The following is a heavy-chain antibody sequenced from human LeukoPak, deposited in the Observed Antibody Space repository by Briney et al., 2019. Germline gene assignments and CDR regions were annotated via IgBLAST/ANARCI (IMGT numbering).Heavy chain of an antibody. V-gene: IGHV4-34*01. CDR1: GGSFSGYY. Sequence: SETLSLTCAVYGGSFSGYYWSWIRQPPGKGLEWIGEINHSGSTNYNPSLKSRVTISVDTSKNQFSLKLSSVTAADTAVHYCASSGASRWCNSTSCHGCAFDIWGQGTMVTVSS. CDR2: INHSGST. D-gene: IGHD2-2*01. J-gene: IGHJ3*02. CDR3: ASSGASRWCNSTSCHGCAFDI.